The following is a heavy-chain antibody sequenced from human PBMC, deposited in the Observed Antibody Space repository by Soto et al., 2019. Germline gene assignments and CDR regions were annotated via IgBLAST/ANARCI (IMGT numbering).Heavy chain of an antibody. V-gene: IGHV4-31*03. Sequence: SETLSLTCTVSGGSISSGGYYWNWIRQHPGKGLEWIGYISYSGSTDYNPSLKSRVTISVDTSQNQFSLKLNSVTAADTAVFYCTRQVPYSLGPQPDYWGQGTLVTVSS. D-gene: IGHD5-18*01. CDR3: TRQVPYSLGPQPDY. CDR2: ISYSGST. J-gene: IGHJ4*02. CDR1: GGSISSGGYY.